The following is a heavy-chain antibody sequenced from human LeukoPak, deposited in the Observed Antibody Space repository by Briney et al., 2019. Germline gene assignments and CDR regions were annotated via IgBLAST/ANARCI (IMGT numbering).Heavy chain of an antibody. J-gene: IGHJ4*02. Sequence: PETLSLTCAVYGGSFSGYYWSWIRQPPGKGLEWIGEINHSGSTNYNPSLKSRVTISVDTSKNQFSLKLSSVTAADTAVYYCARGGHGPNFDYWGQGTLVTVSS. CDR3: ARGGHGPNFDY. V-gene: IGHV4-34*01. CDR2: INHSGST. CDR1: GGSFSGYY.